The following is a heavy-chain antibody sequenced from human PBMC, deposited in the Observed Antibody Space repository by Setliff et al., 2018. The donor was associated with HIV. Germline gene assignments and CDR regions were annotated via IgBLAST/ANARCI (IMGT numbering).Heavy chain of an antibody. D-gene: IGHD3-10*01. J-gene: IGHJ4*02. CDR2: IHHRGTA. V-gene: IGHV4-39*01. Sequence: PSETLSLTCTVSGGSITRPPYYWAWIRQPPGKGLEWIGSIHHRGTAYDNPSLKSRVTISVDPSKTQILLRLSSVTAADTAVYYCARLSGGMVPNYWGQGTLVTVSS. CDR1: GGSITRPPYY. CDR3: ARLSGGMVPNY.